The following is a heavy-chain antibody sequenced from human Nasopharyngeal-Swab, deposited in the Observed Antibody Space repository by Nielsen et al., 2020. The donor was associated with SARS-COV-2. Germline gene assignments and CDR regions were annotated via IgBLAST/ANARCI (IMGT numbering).Heavy chain of an antibody. CDR2: IYGDGST. D-gene: IGHD3-22*01. Sequence: VRQMPGKGLEWVSLIYGDGSTYYGDSMKGRFIISRDKSKDTLYLQMNSLRVEDTALYYCAGKSRDVSAPDNWGQGTLVTVSS. CDR3: AGKSRDVSAPDN. V-gene: IGHV3-53*01. J-gene: IGHJ1*01.